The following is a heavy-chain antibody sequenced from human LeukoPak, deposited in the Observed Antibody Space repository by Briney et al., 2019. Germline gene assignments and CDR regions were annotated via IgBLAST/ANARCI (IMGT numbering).Heavy chain of an antibody. CDR3: AKKGDRGSYWVY. J-gene: IGHJ4*02. Sequence: GGSLRLSCAASGFTFSSYWMHWVRQAPGKGLVWVSRINTDGSSTSYADSVKGRFTISRDNAKNTLYLQMNSLRAEDTAVYYCAKKGDRGSYWVYWGQGTLVTVSS. V-gene: IGHV3-74*01. D-gene: IGHD1-26*01. CDR2: INTDGSST. CDR1: GFTFSSYW.